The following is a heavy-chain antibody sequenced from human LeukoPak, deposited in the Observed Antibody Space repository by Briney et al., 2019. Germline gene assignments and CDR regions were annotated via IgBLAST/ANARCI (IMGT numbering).Heavy chain of an antibody. Sequence: KPSETLSLTCTVSGGSISSYYWSWIRQPPGKGLEWIGYISHSGSTYYNPSLKSRVIISVDRSKNQFSLKLSSVTAADTAVYYCARVGITFGGVIDYYFDYWGQGTLVTVSS. J-gene: IGHJ4*02. D-gene: IGHD3-16*02. CDR2: ISHSGST. CDR1: GGSISSYY. CDR3: ARVGITFGGVIDYYFDY. V-gene: IGHV4-59*12.